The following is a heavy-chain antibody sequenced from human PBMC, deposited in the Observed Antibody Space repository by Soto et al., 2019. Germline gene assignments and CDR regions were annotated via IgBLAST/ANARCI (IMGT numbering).Heavy chain of an antibody. CDR2: MNPNSGNT. Sequence: APVKVSCKSFGEPFTSYDITWLRQATGQGLEWMGWMNPNSGNTGYAQKFQGRVTMTRNTSISTAYMELSSLRSEDTVVYYRTAADAVNWCYPWGHGTLVPVSS. CDR1: GEPFTSYD. D-gene: IGHD6-25*01. J-gene: IGHJ5*02. CDR3: TAADAVNWCYP. V-gene: IGHV1-8*01.